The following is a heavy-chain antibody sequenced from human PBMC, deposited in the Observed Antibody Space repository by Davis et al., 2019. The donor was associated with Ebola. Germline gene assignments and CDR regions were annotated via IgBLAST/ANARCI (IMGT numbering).Heavy chain of an antibody. CDR2: IIPIFGTA. Sequence: SVKVSCKASGGTFSSYAISWVRQAPGQGLEWMGGIIPIFGTANYAQKFQGRVTITADESTSTAYMELSSLRSEDTAVYYCARVSRYYYDSSGYYLQHWGQGTLVTVSS. CDR1: GGTFSSYA. V-gene: IGHV1-69*13. CDR3: ARVSRYYYDSSGYYLQH. J-gene: IGHJ1*01. D-gene: IGHD3-22*01.